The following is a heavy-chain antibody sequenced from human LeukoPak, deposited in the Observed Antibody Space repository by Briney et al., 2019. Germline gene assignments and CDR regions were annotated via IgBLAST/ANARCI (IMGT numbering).Heavy chain of an antibody. D-gene: IGHD5-24*01. Sequence: QPGGSLRLSCAASGLTFSSYAMSWVRQAPGKGLEWVSAISGSGGSTYYADSVKGRFTISRDNSKNTLYLQMNSLRAEDTAVYYCAKTIQGPDYFDYWGPGTLVTVSS. V-gene: IGHV3-23*01. J-gene: IGHJ4*02. CDR1: GLTFSSYA. CDR2: ISGSGGST. CDR3: AKTIQGPDYFDY.